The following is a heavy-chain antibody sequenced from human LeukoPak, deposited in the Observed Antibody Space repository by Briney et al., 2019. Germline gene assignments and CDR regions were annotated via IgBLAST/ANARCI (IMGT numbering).Heavy chain of an antibody. CDR1: GYTFSDFY. CDR3: ARDPLSNSWYYFDY. D-gene: IGHD2-2*01. J-gene: IGHJ4*02. V-gene: IGHV1-2*02. CDR2: IHPNSGGT. Sequence: ASVKVSFKASGYTFSDFYVHWVRQAPGQGLEWMGWIHPNSGGTNYAQSLQGRVTMTRDRSISTAYMELSRLTSDDTAVYYCARDPLSNSWYYFDYWGQGTLVTVSS.